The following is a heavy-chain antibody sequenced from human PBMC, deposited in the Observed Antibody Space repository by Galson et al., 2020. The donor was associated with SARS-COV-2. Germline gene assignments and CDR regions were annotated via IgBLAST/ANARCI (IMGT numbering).Heavy chain of an antibody. CDR3: EALWAGMTTGGGY. CDR1: GFTFTSSA. CDR2: IVVGTGNT. D-gene: IGHD4-17*01. V-gene: IGHV1-58*01. Sequence: SVKVSCKASGFTFTSSAVQWARQARGQRLEWIGWIVVGTGNTNYAQNFQERVTITRDMSTNTAYMELSSLRFEDTAVNYCEALWAGMTTGGGYWGQGSLVTVSS. J-gene: IGHJ4*02.